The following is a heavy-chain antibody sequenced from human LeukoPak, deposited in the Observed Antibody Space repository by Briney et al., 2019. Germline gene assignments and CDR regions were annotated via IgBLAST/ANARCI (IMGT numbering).Heavy chain of an antibody. D-gene: IGHD3-3*01. J-gene: IGHJ5*02. CDR1: GGSISSSSYY. CDR3: ARVGDVLRFLEWLPKSGWFDP. V-gene: IGHV4-39*07. CDR2: IYYSGST. Sequence: SETLSLTCTVSGGSISSSSYYWGWIRQPPGKGLEWIGSIYYSGSTYYNPSLKSRVTISVDTSKNQFSLKLRSVTAADTAVYYCARVGDVLRFLEWLPKSGWFDPWGQGTLVTVSS.